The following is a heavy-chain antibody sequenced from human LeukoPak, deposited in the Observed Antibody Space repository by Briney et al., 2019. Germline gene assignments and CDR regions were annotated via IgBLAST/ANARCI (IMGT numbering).Heavy chain of an antibody. Sequence: SETLSLTCTVSGGSISSYYWSWIRRPPGKGLEWIGYIYYSGSTNYNPSLKSRVTISVDTSKNQFSLKLSSVTAADTAVYYCAGESSSGHYYAFDIWGQGTMVTVSS. D-gene: IGHD3-22*01. CDR1: GGSISSYY. CDR3: AGESSSGHYYAFDI. V-gene: IGHV4-59*01. CDR2: IYYSGST. J-gene: IGHJ3*02.